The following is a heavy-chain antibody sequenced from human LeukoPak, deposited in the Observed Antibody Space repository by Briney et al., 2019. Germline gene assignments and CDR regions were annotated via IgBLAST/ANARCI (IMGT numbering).Heavy chain of an antibody. CDR1: GFTFSSYA. CDR2: ISYDGSNK. Sequence: GGSLRLSCAASGFTFSSYAMHWVRQAPGKGLEWVAVISYDGSNKYYADSVKGRFTISRDNSKNTLYLQMNSLRAEDTAVYYCAKDRSYDSSGPLRYWGQGTLVTVSS. V-gene: IGHV3-30-3*01. D-gene: IGHD3-22*01. CDR3: AKDRSYDSSGPLRY. J-gene: IGHJ4*02.